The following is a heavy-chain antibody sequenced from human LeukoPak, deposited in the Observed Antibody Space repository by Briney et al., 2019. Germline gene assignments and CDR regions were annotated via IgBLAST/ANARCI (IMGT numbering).Heavy chain of an antibody. CDR3: ARTHSSGYSDY. CDR2: IYSGGST. D-gene: IGHD3-22*01. CDR1: GFTVSSNY. Sequence: GGSLRLSCPASGFTVSSNYMSWVRQAPGKGLEWVSVIYSGGSTYYADSGKGRFTISRDNSKNTLYLQMNSLRAEDTAVYYCARTHSSGYSDYWGQGTLVTVSS. V-gene: IGHV3-53*01. J-gene: IGHJ4*02.